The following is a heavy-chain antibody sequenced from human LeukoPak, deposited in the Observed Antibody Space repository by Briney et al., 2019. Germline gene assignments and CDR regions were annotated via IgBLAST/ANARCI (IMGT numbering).Heavy chain of an antibody. CDR2: IYPGDSDT. CDR3: ARGVEPWSLGMDV. V-gene: IGHV5-51*01. D-gene: IGHD3-10*01. Sequence: GGSLKISCKGSGYSFTSYWIGWVRQMPGKGLEWMGIIYPGDSDTRYSPSFQGQVTISADKSISTAYLQWSSLKASDTAMYYCARGVEPWSLGMDVWGQGTTVTVSS. J-gene: IGHJ6*02. CDR1: GYSFTSYW.